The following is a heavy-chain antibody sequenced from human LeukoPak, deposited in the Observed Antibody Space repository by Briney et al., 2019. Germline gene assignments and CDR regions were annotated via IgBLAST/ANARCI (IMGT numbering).Heavy chain of an antibody. J-gene: IGHJ4*02. V-gene: IGHV3-20*04. D-gene: IGHD3-10*01. CDR3: ARARELLWFGELSYYFDY. CDR1: GFTFDDYG. Sequence: RPGGSLRLSCAASGFTFDDYGMSWVRQAPGKGLEWVSGINWNGGSTGYADSVKGRFTISRDNAKNSLYLQMNSLRAEDTALYYCARARELLWFGELSYYFDYWGQGTLVTVFS. CDR2: INWNGGST.